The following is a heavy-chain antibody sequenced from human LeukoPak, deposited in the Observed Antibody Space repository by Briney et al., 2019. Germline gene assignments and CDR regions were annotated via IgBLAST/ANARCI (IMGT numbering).Heavy chain of an antibody. CDR3: ANVPRSTVSY. Sequence: PGGSLRLSCAASEFSFITNWMHWVRQTPGKGLEWVAELNEDGSVKYYVDSVKGRFTISRDNAKSLLFLQMYNLRTEETGVYFCANVPRSTVSYWGRGTLVTVSS. V-gene: IGHV3-7*01. CDR1: EFSFITNW. CDR2: LNEDGSVK. D-gene: IGHD2-2*01. J-gene: IGHJ4*02.